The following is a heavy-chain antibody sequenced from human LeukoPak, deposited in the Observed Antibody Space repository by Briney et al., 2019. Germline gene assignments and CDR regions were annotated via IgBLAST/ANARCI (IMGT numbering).Heavy chain of an antibody. Sequence: GRSLRLSCAASGFTVSNNYTSWVRQAPGKGLEWVSVIYSAGNTYYADSVEGRFTISRDNSKNTLYLQMNSLRAEDTAVYFCARSGGDYLFFDDWGQGTLVTVSS. CDR3: ARSGGDYLFFDD. D-gene: IGHD2-21*02. V-gene: IGHV3-66*01. CDR1: GFTVSNNY. CDR2: IYSAGNT. J-gene: IGHJ4*02.